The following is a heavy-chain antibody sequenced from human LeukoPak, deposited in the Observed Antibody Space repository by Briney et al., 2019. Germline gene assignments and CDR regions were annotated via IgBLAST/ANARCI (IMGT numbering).Heavy chain of an antibody. CDR2: INTNGANT. CDR1: GFTFKSYA. CDR3: VKGLDYSSSQMDS. V-gene: IGHV3-64*05. J-gene: IGHJ4*02. D-gene: IGHD6-6*01. Sequence: GGSLRLSCSASGFTFKSYAMHWVRQASGKGLEYVSSINTNGANTYYADSVKGRFTISRDNSRNTVYVQMNSLTPEDTAVYYCVKGLDYSSSQMDSWGQGTLVAVSS.